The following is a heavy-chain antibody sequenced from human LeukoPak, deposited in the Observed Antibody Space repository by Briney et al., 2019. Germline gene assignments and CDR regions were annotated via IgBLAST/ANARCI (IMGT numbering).Heavy chain of an antibody. CDR1: GGSFRGYY. J-gene: IGHJ4*02. CDR2: IYTSGTT. V-gene: IGHV4-59*10. Sequence: SETLSLTCAVYGGSFRGYYWSWIRQPAGRGLEWVGRIYTSGTTNYNPSLKSRVTMSVDTSKNQFSLKLSSVTAADTAVYYCARGGSSWQSFDYWGQGTLVTVSS. CDR3: ARGGSSWQSFDY. D-gene: IGHD6-13*01.